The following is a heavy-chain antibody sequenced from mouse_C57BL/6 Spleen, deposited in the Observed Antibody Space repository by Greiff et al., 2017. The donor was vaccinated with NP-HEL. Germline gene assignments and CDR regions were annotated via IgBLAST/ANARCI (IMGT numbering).Heavy chain of an antibody. J-gene: IGHJ2*01. V-gene: IGHV1-64*01. D-gene: IGHD1-1*01. CDR2: IHPNSGST. CDR1: GYTFTSYW. CDR3: ARRDYYGSKGYFDY. Sequence: QVQLQQPGAELVKPGASVKLSCKASGYTFTSYWMHWVKQRPGQGLEWIGMIHPNSGSTNYNEKFKSKATLTVDKSSSTAYMQLSSLTSEDSAVYYCARRDYYGSKGYFDYWGQGTTLTVSS.